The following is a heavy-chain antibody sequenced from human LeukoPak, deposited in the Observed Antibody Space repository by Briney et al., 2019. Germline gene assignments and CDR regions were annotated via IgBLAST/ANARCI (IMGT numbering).Heavy chain of an antibody. V-gene: IGHV3-23*01. Sequence: GGSLRLSCAASGFTFSSYAMSWVRQAPGKGLEWVSAISGSGGSTYYADSVKGRFTISRDNSKNTLYLQMNSLRAEDTAVYYCAKDGIAVAGPRSYYMDVWGKGTTVTISS. J-gene: IGHJ6*03. D-gene: IGHD6-19*01. CDR1: GFTFSSYA. CDR2: ISGSGGST. CDR3: AKDGIAVAGPRSYYMDV.